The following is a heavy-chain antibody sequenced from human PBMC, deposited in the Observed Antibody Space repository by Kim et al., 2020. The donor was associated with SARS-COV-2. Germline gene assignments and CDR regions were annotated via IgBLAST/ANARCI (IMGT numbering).Heavy chain of an antibody. CDR3: AKDLLDCGGDCSYFDY. CDR2: ISYDGSNK. J-gene: IGHJ4*02. D-gene: IGHD2-21*01. V-gene: IGHV3-30*18. Sequence: GGSLRLSCAASGFTFSSYGMHWVRQAPGKGLEWVAVISYDGSNKYYADSVKGRFTISRDNSKNTLYLQMNSLRAEDTAVNYCAKDLLDCGGDCSYFDYWGQGTLVTVSS. CDR1: GFTFSSYG.